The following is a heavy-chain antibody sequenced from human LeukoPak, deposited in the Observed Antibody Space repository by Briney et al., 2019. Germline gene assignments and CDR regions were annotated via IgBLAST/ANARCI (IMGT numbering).Heavy chain of an antibody. CDR2: ISGSGTTI. Sequence: GGSLRLSCAASGFTFGDYYMNWIRQAPGQGLEWVAFISGSGTTIYYADSVKGRFTISRDNAKSSLSLQINSLRVEDTAVYYCARTADGEFDVWGQGTLVTVSS. CDR3: ARTADGEFDV. CDR1: GFTFGDYY. D-gene: IGHD7-27*01. J-gene: IGHJ4*02. V-gene: IGHV3-11*01.